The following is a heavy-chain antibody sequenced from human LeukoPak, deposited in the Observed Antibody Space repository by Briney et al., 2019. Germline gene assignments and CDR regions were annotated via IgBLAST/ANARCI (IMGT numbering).Heavy chain of an antibody. CDR3: ARNILTGYSIAEYFQH. CDR1: GGSISSYY. CDR2: VHYTGIT. J-gene: IGHJ1*01. Sequence: SETLSLTCTVSGGSISSYYWSWIRQPPGKGLEGIGYVHYTGITNYSPSLKSRVTISLDTSKNQFSLKLSSVTAADTAVYYCARNILTGYSIAEYFQHWGQGTLVTVSS. V-gene: IGHV4-59*12. D-gene: IGHD3-9*01.